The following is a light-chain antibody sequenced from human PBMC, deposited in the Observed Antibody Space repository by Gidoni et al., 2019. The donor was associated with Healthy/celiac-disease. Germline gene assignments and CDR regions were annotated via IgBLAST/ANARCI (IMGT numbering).Light chain of an antibody. Sequence: DIVMTQSPLSLPVTPGEPASISCRSSQSLLHSNGYNYLDWYLQKPWQSPQLLIYLGSNRASGVPDRFSGSGSGTDFTLKISRVKAEDVGVYYCMQPLQTPRTFGQGTKVEIK. CDR1: QSLLHSNGYNY. CDR2: LGS. V-gene: IGKV2-28*01. J-gene: IGKJ1*01. CDR3: MQPLQTPRT.